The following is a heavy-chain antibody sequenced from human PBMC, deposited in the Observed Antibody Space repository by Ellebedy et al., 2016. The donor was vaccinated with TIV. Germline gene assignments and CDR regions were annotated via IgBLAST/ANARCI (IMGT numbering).Heavy chain of an antibody. V-gene: IGHV4-4*02. CDR2: IIHSGGT. Sequence: SETLSLTXGVSGDSIRNTRWWSWVRQPPGKGLQWIGEIIHSGGTNYNPSLKSRATISLDPSKNQFYLRLRSVTAADTATYYCARGTSGLFDPWGKGISVNVSS. CDR3: ARGTSGLFDP. CDR1: GDSIRNTRW. D-gene: IGHD2-2*01. J-gene: IGHJ5*02.